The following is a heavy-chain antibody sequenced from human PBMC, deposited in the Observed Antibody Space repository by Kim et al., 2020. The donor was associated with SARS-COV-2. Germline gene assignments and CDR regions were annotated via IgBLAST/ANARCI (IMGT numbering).Heavy chain of an antibody. V-gene: IGHV3-15*01. Sequence: TDYAAPVKGRFTISRDDSKNTLYLQMNSLKTEDTAVYYCTTDPSTPGTRIGGQGTLVTVSS. CDR2: T. D-gene: IGHD3-10*01. J-gene: IGHJ4*02. CDR3: TTDPSTPGTRI.